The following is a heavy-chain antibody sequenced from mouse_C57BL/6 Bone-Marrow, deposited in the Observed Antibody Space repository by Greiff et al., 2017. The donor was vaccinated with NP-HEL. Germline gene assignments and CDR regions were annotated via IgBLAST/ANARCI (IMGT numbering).Heavy chain of an antibody. V-gene: IGHV5-4*01. CDR3: ARDGDYGNYEGYYYAMDY. D-gene: IGHD2-1*01. Sequence: EVHLVESGGGLVKPGGSLKLSCAASGFTFSSYAMSWVRQTPEKRLEWVATISDGGSYTYYPDNVKGRFTISRDNAKNNLYLQMSHLKSEDTAMYYCARDGDYGNYEGYYYAMDYWGQGTSVTVSS. CDR2: ISDGGSYT. J-gene: IGHJ4*01. CDR1: GFTFSSYA.